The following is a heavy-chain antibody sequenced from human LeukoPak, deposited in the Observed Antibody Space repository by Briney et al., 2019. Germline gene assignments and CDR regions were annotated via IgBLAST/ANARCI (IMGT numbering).Heavy chain of an antibody. Sequence: KPSETLSLTCAVYGGSFSGYYWSWIRQPPGKGLEWIGEINHSGSTNYNPSLKSRVTISVDTSKNQFSLKLSSVTAADTAVYYCARVFLTAMVFDYWGQGTLVTVSS. CDR1: GGSFSGYY. D-gene: IGHD5-18*01. CDR2: INHSGST. V-gene: IGHV4-34*01. CDR3: ARVFLTAMVFDY. J-gene: IGHJ4*02.